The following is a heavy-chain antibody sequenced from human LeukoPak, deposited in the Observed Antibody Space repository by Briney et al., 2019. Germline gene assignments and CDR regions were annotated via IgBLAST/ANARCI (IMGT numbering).Heavy chain of an antibody. CDR2: IIPIFGTA. Sequence: SVKVSCKASGGTFSSYAISWVRQAPGQGLEWMGGIIPIFGTANYAQKFQGRVTITADESTSTAYMELSSLRSEDTAVYYCAREGRGYYDSSGYFDYWGQGTLVTASS. V-gene: IGHV1-69*13. J-gene: IGHJ4*02. CDR3: AREGRGYYDSSGYFDY. CDR1: GGTFSSYA. D-gene: IGHD3-22*01.